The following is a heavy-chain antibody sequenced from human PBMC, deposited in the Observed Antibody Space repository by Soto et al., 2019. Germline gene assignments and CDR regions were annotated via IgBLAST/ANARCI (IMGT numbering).Heavy chain of an antibody. V-gene: IGHV1-18*01. D-gene: IGHD3-3*01. CDR3: ARDRPYFDFWSGQPSYFGY. CDR1: GYTFTNFG. Sequence: ASVKVSCKASGYTFTNFGISWVRQAHGQGLEWMGWISAYSGNTNYAQKFQGRVTMTTDTSTSTAYMELRSLRSDDTAVYYCARDRPYFDFWSGQPSYFGYWGPGTLVTVSS. CDR2: ISAYSGNT. J-gene: IGHJ4*02.